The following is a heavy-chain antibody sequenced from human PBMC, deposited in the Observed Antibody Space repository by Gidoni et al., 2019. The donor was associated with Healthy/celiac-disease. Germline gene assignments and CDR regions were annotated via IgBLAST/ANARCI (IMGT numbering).Heavy chain of an antibody. D-gene: IGHD2-2*01. V-gene: IGHV1-2*05. CDR2: INPNSGGT. CDR1: GYTFTGYY. CDR3: ARVGGSEGYCSSTSCSFGY. J-gene: IGHJ4*02. Sequence: QVQLVQSGAEVKKPGASVKVSCKAAGYTFTGYYMHWLRQAPVQGLEWMGRINPNSGGTNYAQKFQGRVTMTRDTSISTAYMELSRLRSDDTVVYYCARVGGSEGYCSSTSCSFGYWGQGTLVTVSS.